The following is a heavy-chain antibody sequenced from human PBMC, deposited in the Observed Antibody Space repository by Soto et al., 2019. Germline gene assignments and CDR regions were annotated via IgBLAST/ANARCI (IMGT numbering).Heavy chain of an antibody. J-gene: IGHJ4*02. D-gene: IGHD1-26*01. V-gene: IGHV3-33*01. Sequence: QVQLVESGGGVVQPGRSLRLSCAASGFTFSSYGMHWVRQAPGKGLEWVAVIWSDGSIKYYADSVKGRFTISRDNSKNTLFLQMNSLRPEDTAMYYCARRGSGTYSFEYWGLGTLVTVSS. CDR2: IWSDGSIK. CDR3: ARRGSGTYSFEY. CDR1: GFTFSSYG.